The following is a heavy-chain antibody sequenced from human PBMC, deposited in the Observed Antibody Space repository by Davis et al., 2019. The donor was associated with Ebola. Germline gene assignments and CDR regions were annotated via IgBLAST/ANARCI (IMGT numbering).Heavy chain of an antibody. Sequence: GGSLRLSCAASGFTFSSYAMSWVRQAPGKGLEWVSAISGSGGSTYYADSVKGRFTISRDNAKNSLYLQMNSLRAEDTAVYYCARAFSSGSITPFDYWGQGTLVTVSS. CDR2: ISGSGGST. J-gene: IGHJ4*02. CDR3: ARAFSSGSITPFDY. D-gene: IGHD3-22*01. V-gene: IGHV3-23*01. CDR1: GFTFSSYA.